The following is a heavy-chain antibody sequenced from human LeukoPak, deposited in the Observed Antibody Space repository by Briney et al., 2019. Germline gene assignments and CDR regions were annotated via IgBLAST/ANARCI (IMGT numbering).Heavy chain of an antibody. D-gene: IGHD3-22*01. CDR1: GFTFSIYG. J-gene: IGHJ5*02. Sequence: GTSLRLSCAASGFTFSIYGMHWVRQAPGKGLEWVAGLWEDGTNIKYADSAKGRFTTSRDNSKNTLYLQMNSLRAEDTAVYFCARGPPGRVYDSSKRGLFDPWGQGTLVTVSS. V-gene: IGHV3-33*01. CDR3: ARGPPGRVYDSSKRGLFDP. CDR2: LWEDGTNI.